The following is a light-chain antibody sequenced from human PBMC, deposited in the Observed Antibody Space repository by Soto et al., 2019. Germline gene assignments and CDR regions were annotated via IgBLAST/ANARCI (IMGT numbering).Light chain of an antibody. J-gene: IGLJ1*01. Sequence: QLVLTQPPSASASVGASVTLTRTLSSAYSGYEVYWYQQRPGKGPRFVMRVGTGGIVGSKGVGIPDRFSVLGSGLNRYLTIKNIQGDDEVDYHCGEDHVSGSQFVYVFGTGTKLTV. V-gene: IGLV9-49*03. CDR1: SAYSGYE. CDR2: VGTGGIVG. CDR3: GEDHVSGSQFVYV.